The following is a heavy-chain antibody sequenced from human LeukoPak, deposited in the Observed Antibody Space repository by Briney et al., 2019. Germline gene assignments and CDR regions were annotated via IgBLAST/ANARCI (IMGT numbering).Heavy chain of an antibody. CDR2: VIPMFDTS. CDR1: GGTFNSYA. Sequence: SVKVSCKASGGTFNSYAFIWVGQAAGQGLEWMGRVIPMFDTSNYAHKFQGRVTITMDESTSTAYMGLSSLRSEDTAVYYCARGRYDIVTGYYTGFDYWGQGTLVTVSS. V-gene: IGHV1-69*05. CDR3: ARGRYDIVTGYYTGFDY. J-gene: IGHJ4*02. D-gene: IGHD3-9*01.